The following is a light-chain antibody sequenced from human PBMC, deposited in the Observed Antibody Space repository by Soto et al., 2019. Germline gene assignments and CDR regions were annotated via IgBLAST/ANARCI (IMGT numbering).Light chain of an antibody. J-gene: IGKJ1*01. CDR1: QSVSSN. Sequence: EIVMTQSPATLSVSPGDIATLSCRASQSVSSNLAWYQQKPGQAPRLLIYGASTRATGIPARFSGSGSGTEFTLTISSLQSEDFAVYYCQQYNNWPPGTLGQGTKVDIK. CDR2: GAS. V-gene: IGKV3-15*01. CDR3: QQYNNWPPGT.